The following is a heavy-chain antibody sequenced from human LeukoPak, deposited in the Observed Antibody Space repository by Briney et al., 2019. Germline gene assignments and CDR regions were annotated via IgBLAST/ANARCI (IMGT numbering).Heavy chain of an antibody. CDR1: GFTFSSFS. CDR2: ISSGGDYK. CDR3: ARDGYGDIDY. Sequence: GGSLRLSCAASGFTFSSFSMNWVRQAPGKGLEWVSSISSGGDYKHYADSVKGRFTISRDNAKNSLYLQMNSLRAEDTAVYYCARDGYGDIDYWGQGTLVTVSS. D-gene: IGHD4-17*01. V-gene: IGHV3-21*01. J-gene: IGHJ4*02.